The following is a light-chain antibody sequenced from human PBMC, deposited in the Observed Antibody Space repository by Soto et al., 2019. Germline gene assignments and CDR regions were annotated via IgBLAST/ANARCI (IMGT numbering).Light chain of an antibody. J-gene: IGKJ1*01. CDR2: AAS. Sequence: DIQMTQSPSSLSASVGDRVTITCRASQGVSSYLNWYQQKPGKAPELLIYAASSLQSGVPSRFSGTGSETHFTLTITSLQPEDFATYYCQQGFSATWTFGQGTKVEIK. CDR1: QGVSSY. CDR3: QQGFSATWT. V-gene: IGKV1-39*01.